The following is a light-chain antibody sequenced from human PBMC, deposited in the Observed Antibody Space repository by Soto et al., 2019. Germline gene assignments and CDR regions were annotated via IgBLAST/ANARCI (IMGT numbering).Light chain of an antibody. CDR1: SIDVGGYNY. J-gene: IGLJ1*01. CDR3: CPYAGSYTYV. CDR2: DVS. Sequence: LTRPRSVSGSPGQAVTISCPGTSIDVGGYNYVSWYQHHPGKAPKVMIYDVSKRPSGVPDRFSGSKSGNTASLTISGLQAEDEADYYCCPYAGSYTYVFGTGTKV. V-gene: IGLV2-11*01.